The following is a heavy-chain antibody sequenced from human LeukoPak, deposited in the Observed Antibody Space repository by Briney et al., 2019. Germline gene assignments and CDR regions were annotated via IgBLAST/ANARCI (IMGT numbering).Heavy chain of an antibody. V-gene: IGHV4-34*01. Sequence: SETLSLTCAVYGGSFSGYYWSWIRQPPGKGLEWIGEINHSGSTNYNPSLKSRVTISVDTSKNQLSLKLSSVTAADTAVYYCARQRSSVGIREDYWGQGTLVTVSS. D-gene: IGHD3-3*02. CDR1: GGSFSGYY. CDR2: INHSGST. J-gene: IGHJ4*02. CDR3: ARQRSSVGIREDY.